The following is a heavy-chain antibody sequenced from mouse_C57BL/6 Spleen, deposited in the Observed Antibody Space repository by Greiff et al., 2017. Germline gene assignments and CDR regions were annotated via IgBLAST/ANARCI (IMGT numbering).Heavy chain of an antibody. CDR1: GYSFTDYN. D-gene: IGHD2-1*01. J-gene: IGHJ2*01. CDR3: ARSGYYGLTPRDFDY. Sequence: VQLKESGPELVKPGASVKISCKASGYSFTDYNMNWVKQSNGKSLEWIGVINPNYGTTSYNQKFKGKATLTVDQSSSTADMQLNSLTSEDSAVYYCARSGYYGLTPRDFDYWGQGTTLTVSS. V-gene: IGHV1-39*01. CDR2: INPNYGTT.